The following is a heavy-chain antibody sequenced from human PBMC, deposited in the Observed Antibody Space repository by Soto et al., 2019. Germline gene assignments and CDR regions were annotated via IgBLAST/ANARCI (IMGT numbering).Heavy chain of an antibody. CDR3: ARYYSGSGSYQYYFDY. J-gene: IGHJ4*02. V-gene: IGHV4-39*07. Sequence: PSETLSLTCTVSGGSISSNSYYWAWIRQPPGKGLEWIGNIYYSGTTYYNPSLKSRVTISVDTSKNQFSLRLSSVTAADTAVYYCARYYSGSGSYQYYFDYWGQGTLVTVSS. D-gene: IGHD3-10*01. CDR2: IYYSGTT. CDR1: GGSISSNSYY.